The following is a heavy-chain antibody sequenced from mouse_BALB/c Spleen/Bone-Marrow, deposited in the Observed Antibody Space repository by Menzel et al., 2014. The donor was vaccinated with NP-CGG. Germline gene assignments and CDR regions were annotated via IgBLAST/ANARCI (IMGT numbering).Heavy chain of an antibody. V-gene: IGHV1S22*01. CDR2: ISPRSGST. CDR3: TRIFDY. J-gene: IGHJ2*01. Sequence: GSELVRPGASVKLSCKASGYIFANYWMHWVKQRHGQGLEWIGNISPRSGSTNYDEKFKSKATLTVDTSSATAYMYLNSLTSEDSAVYYCTRIFDYWGQGTILTVSS. CDR1: GYIFANYW.